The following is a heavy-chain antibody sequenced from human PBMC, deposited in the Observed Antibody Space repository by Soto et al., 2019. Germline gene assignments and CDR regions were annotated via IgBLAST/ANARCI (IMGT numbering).Heavy chain of an antibody. CDR1: GFTFSLYS. Sequence: EGQLVESGGGLVQTGGSLRLYCAASGFTFSLYSMSWVRQAPGKGLGWVSYISSSSTGIHYADSVKCRFTISRDDVTTSMQLKMNSLRDGDADVYYCERAVTWGLDVWGQGTTVSISS. D-gene: IGHD3-10*01. J-gene: IGHJ6*02. CDR3: ERAVTWGLDV. V-gene: IGHV3-48*02. CDR2: ISSSSTGI.